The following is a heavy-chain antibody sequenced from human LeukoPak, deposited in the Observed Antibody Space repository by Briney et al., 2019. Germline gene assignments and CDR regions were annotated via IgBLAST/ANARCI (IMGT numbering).Heavy chain of an antibody. D-gene: IGHD6-13*01. CDR1: GGSIGSSSYS. J-gene: IGHJ4*02. CDR3: ARKSILTAGRKPYDY. V-gene: IGHV4-39*07. Sequence: SETLSLTCTVSGGSIGSSSYSWGWIRQPPGKGLEWIGSIYYSGSTYYNPSLKSRVTISVDTSKNQFSLRLSSVTAADTAVYYCARKSILTAGRKPYDYWDQGALVTVSP. CDR2: IYYSGST.